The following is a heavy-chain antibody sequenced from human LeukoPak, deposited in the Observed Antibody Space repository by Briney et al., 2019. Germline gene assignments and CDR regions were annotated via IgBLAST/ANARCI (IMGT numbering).Heavy chain of an antibody. Sequence: ASVKVSCKASGYTFTSYGISWVRQASGQGLEWMGWISAYNGNTNYAQKLQGRVTMTTDTSTSTAYMELRSLRSDDTAVYYCARDHPHDSDRTIDYWGQGTLVTVSS. CDR1: GYTFTSYG. V-gene: IGHV1-18*01. CDR2: ISAYNGNT. CDR3: ARDHPHDSDRTIDY. D-gene: IGHD1/OR15-1a*01. J-gene: IGHJ4*02.